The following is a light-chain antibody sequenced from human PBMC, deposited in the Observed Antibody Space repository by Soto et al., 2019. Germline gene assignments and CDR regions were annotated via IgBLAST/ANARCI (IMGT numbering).Light chain of an antibody. CDR2: GAS. Sequence: EIVLTQSPCTLSLSPLEIATLSCRASQSVSSSYLAWYQQKPGQAPRLLIYGASSRATGIPDRFSGSGSGTDFTLTISRLEPEDFAVYYCQPYGSSPCTFGQGTKVEIK. V-gene: IGKV3-20*01. J-gene: IGKJ1*01. CDR1: QSVSSSY. CDR3: QPYGSSPCT.